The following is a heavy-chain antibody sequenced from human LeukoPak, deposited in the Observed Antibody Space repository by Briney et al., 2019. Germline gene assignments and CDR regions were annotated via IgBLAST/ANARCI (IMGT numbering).Heavy chain of an antibody. D-gene: IGHD1-1*01. Sequence: GGSLRLSCAASGFTFSSYEMNWVRQAPGKGLEWVGRIKSKSDGATTEYAAPVKGRFTISRDDSKNTLYLQMNSLKTEDTAVYYCATETRWVSREGDYWGQGALVTVSS. CDR1: GFTFSSYE. CDR2: IKSKSDGATT. V-gene: IGHV3-15*01. CDR3: ATETRWVSREGDY. J-gene: IGHJ4*02.